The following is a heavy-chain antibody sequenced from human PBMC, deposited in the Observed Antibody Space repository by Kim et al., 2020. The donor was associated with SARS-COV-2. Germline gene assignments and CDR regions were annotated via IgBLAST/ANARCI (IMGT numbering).Heavy chain of an antibody. CDR1: GGTFSSYA. J-gene: IGHJ4*02. CDR2: IIPILGIA. CDR3: ARDLIAAAGTSLEGADY. Sequence: SVKVSCKASGGTFSSYAISWVRQAPGQGLEWMGRIIPILGIANYAQKFQGRVTITADKSTSTAYMELSSLRSEDTAVYYCARDLIAAAGTSLEGADYWGQGTLVTVSS. D-gene: IGHD6-13*01. V-gene: IGHV1-69*04.